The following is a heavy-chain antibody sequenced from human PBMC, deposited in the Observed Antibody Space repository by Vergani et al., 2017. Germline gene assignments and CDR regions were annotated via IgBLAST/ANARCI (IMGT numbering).Heavy chain of an antibody. CDR3: AKTSGVYSYGYYPYYYGMDV. Sequence: EVQLLESGGGLVQPGGSLRLSCAASGFTFSSYAMSWVRQAPGKGLEWVSAISGSGGSTYYADSVKGRFTISRDNSKNTLYLQMNSLRAEDTAVYYCAKTSGVYSYGYYPYYYGMDVWGQGTTVTVSS. V-gene: IGHV3-23*01. J-gene: IGHJ6*02. CDR2: ISGSGGST. CDR1: GFTFSSYA. D-gene: IGHD5-18*01.